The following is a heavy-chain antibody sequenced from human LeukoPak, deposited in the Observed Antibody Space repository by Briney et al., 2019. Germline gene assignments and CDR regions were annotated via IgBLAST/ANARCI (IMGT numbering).Heavy chain of an antibody. V-gene: IGHV3-7*01. CDR1: GFTFSSFW. CDR3: ARITTNGYFEY. CDR2: IKYDESEK. J-gene: IGHJ4*02. D-gene: IGHD1-1*01. Sequence: PGGSLRLSCAASGFTFSSFWMGWVRQAPGKGLEWVASIKYDESEKHYVDSVKGRFTVSRDNAKNSLYLQMNNLRAEDTAVYFCARITTNGYFEYWGQGTLVTVTS.